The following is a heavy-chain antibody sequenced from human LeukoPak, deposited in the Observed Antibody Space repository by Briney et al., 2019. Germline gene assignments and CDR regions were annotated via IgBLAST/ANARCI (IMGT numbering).Heavy chain of an antibody. J-gene: IGHJ4*02. CDR3: ARVFSSSWYYFDY. D-gene: IGHD6-13*01. V-gene: IGHV4-59*01. CDR1: GGSISSYY. Sequence: SGTLSLTCTVSGGSISSYYWSWIRQPPGKGLEWIGYIYYSGSTNYNPSFKSRVTISVDTSKNQFSLKLSSVTAADTAVYYCARVFSSSWYYFDYWGQGTLVTVSS. CDR2: IYYSGST.